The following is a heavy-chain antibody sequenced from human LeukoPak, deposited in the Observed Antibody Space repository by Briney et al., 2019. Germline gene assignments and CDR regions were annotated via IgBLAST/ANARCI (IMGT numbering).Heavy chain of an antibody. D-gene: IGHD3-10*01. CDR1: GFTFSSYA. V-gene: IGHV3-23*01. CDR3: AKEGLLWFGELFSFSWFDP. CDR2: ISGSGGST. J-gene: IGHJ5*02. Sequence: PGGTLRLSCAASGFTFSSYAMSWVRQAPGQGLEWISAISGSGGSTYYADSVKGRFTISRDNSKNTLYLQMNSLRAEDTAVYYCAKEGLLWFGELFSFSWFDPWGQGTLVTVSS.